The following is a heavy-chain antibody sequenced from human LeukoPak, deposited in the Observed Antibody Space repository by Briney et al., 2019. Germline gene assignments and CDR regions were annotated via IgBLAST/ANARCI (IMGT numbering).Heavy chain of an antibody. D-gene: IGHD1-14*01. V-gene: IGHV3-74*01. CDR1: GFTFGNSW. CDR2: INADGSTT. CDR3: IVVVEPPDSDGFDV. J-gene: IGHJ3*01. Sequence: GGSLRLSCAASGFTFGNSWVHWVRQAPGKGLVWVSLINADGSTTSYADSVKGRFTISRDDARNTLSLEMNSLTIEDTAVYYCIVVVEPPDSDGFDVWGQGTMITVSS.